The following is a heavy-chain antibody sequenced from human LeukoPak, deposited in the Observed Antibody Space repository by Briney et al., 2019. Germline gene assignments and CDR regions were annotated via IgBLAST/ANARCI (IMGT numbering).Heavy chain of an antibody. Sequence: GASVKVSCKASGYTFTSYDINWVRQATGQGLEWMGWMNPNSGNTGYAQKFQGRVTMTRNTSMSTAYMELSSLRSEDTAVYYCARGDRYSSSWYEGSFDPWGQGTLVTVSS. CDR3: ARGDRYSSSWYEGSFDP. CDR2: MNPNSGNT. CDR1: GYTFTSYD. V-gene: IGHV1-8*01. D-gene: IGHD6-13*01. J-gene: IGHJ5*02.